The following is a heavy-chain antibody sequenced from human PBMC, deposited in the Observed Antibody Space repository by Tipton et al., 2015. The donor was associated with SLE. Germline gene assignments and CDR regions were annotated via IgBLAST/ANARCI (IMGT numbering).Heavy chain of an antibody. Sequence: TLSLTCTVSGDSFKSGSYYWSWIRQPAGKALEWIGHIYFSGQTYYNPSLKSRVTISVDTSKNQFSLKLTSLTAADTAVYFCARQDLGRAATLTFDIWGLGTLVTVSS. CDR2: IYFSGQT. V-gene: IGHV4-61*09. J-gene: IGHJ4*02. CDR3: ARQDLGRAATLTFDI. CDR1: GDSFKSGSYY. D-gene: IGHD6-25*01.